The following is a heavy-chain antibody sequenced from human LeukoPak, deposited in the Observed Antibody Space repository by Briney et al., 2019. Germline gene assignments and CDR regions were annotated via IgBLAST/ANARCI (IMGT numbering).Heavy chain of an antibody. CDR1: GYTFTTYD. CDR2: MNPNSGNT. Sequence: GASVTVSCKASGYTFTTYDINWVRQAAGQGLEWMGWMNPNSGNTGYAQRFRGRVTMTSDTSISTAYMELNSLTSEDTAVYYCAKNVRDTGTFDYWGQGTLVTVSS. V-gene: IGHV1-8*01. CDR3: AKNVRDTGTFDY. J-gene: IGHJ4*02. D-gene: IGHD5-18*01.